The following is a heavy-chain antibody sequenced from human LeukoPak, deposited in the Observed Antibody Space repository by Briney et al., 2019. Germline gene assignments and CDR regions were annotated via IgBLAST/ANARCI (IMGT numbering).Heavy chain of an antibody. J-gene: IGHJ5*02. CDR1: GFTFSSYS. Sequence: GGSLRLSCAASGFTFSSYSMNWVRQAPGKGLEWVSSISSSSSYIYYADSVKGRFTISRDNAKNSPYLQMNSLRAEDTAVYYCASNSITMVRGVKNNWFDPWGQGTLVTVSS. CDR3: ASNSITMVRGVKNNWFDP. D-gene: IGHD3-10*01. CDR2: ISSSSSYI. V-gene: IGHV3-21*01.